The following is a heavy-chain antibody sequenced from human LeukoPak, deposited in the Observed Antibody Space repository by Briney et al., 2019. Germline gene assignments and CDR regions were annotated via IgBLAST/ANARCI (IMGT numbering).Heavy chain of an antibody. D-gene: IGHD3-22*01. Sequence: GGSLRLSCAASGFTFSSYGMHWVRQAPGKGLEWVAVIWYDGSNKYYADSVKGRFTISRDSSKNTLYLQMNSLRAEDTAVYYCARAYYDSSGYSYFDYWGQGTLVTVSS. CDR1: GFTFSSYG. V-gene: IGHV3-33*01. CDR3: ARAYYDSSGYSYFDY. J-gene: IGHJ4*02. CDR2: IWYDGSNK.